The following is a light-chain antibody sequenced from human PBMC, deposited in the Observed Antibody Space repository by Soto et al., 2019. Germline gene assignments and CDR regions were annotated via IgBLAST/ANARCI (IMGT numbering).Light chain of an antibody. CDR3: QNGRT. CDR1: WNVGSS. J-gene: IGKJ2*01. Sequence: FVLTQSPATLSLSPRERATLSCRASWNVGSSLAWHQQKPGQAPRLLMYDASKRPTGIPARFSGSGSGTDFTLTISSLEAEDFAVYYCQNGRTFGQGTRLEIK. V-gene: IGKV3-11*01. CDR2: DAS.